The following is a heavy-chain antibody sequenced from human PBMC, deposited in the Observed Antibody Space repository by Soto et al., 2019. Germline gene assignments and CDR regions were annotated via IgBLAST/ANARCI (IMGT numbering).Heavy chain of an antibody. Sequence: PGESLKISCKGSGYSFTSYWIGWVRQMPGKGLEWMGIIYPGDSDTRYSPSFQGQVTISADKSISTAYLQWSSLKASDTAMYYCARHWPDDFWSGYYLTYYYYYMDVWGKGTTVTSP. CDR1: GYSFTSYW. J-gene: IGHJ6*03. CDR3: ARHWPDDFWSGYYLTYYYYYMDV. D-gene: IGHD3-3*01. V-gene: IGHV5-51*01. CDR2: IYPGDSDT.